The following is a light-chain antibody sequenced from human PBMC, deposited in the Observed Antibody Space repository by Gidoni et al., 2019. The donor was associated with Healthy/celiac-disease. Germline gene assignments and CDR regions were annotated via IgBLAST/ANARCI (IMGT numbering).Light chain of an antibody. Sequence: AIRLTQSPSSFSASTGDRVTNSFRASQGISSYLAWYQQKPGKAPKLLIYAASTLQSGVPSRFSGSGSGTDFTLTISCLQSEDFATYYCQQYYSYPLTFGGGTKVEIK. V-gene: IGKV1-8*01. CDR3: QQYYSYPLT. J-gene: IGKJ4*01. CDR2: AAS. CDR1: QGISSY.